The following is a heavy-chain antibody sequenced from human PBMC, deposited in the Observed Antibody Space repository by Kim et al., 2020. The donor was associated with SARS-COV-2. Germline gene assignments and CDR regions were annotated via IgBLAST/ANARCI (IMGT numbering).Heavy chain of an antibody. CDR2: IYYSGST. V-gene: IGHV4-59*08. CDR1: GGSISSYY. Sequence: SETLSLTCTVSGGSISSYYWSWIRQPPGKGLEWIGYIYYSGSTNYNPSLKSRVTISVDTSKNQFSLKLSSVTAADTAVYYCARIDTGYYYYYGMDVRGQGTTVTVSS. J-gene: IGHJ6*02. D-gene: IGHD3-10*01. CDR3: ARIDTGYYYYYGMDV.